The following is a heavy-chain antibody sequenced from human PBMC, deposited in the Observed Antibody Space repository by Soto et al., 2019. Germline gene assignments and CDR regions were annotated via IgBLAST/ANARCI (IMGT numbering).Heavy chain of an antibody. V-gene: IGHV3-30*18. CDR1: GFTFSSYG. J-gene: IGHJ4*02. CDR2: ISYDGSNK. CDR3: AKTGGGVPSGHFDY. D-gene: IGHD3-16*01. Sequence: QVQLVESGGGVVQPGRSLRLSCAASGFTFSSYGMHWVRQAPGKGLEWVAVISYDGSNKYYADSVKGRFTISRDNPKNTLYLQMNSLRAEDTAVYYCAKTGGGVPSGHFDYWGQGTLVTVSS.